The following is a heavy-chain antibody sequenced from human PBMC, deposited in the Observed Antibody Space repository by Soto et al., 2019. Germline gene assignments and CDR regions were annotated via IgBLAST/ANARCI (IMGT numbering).Heavy chain of an antibody. D-gene: IGHD3-3*01. J-gene: IGHJ6*02. CDR2: ISAYNGNT. CDR1: GYTFTSYG. CDR3: ACTLHDVWSGYDAYYYGMDV. Sequence: QVQLVQSGAEVKKPGASVKVSCKASGYTFTSYGISWVRQAPGQGLEWMGWISAYNGNTNYAQKLQGRGTMTTATYTSTAYMGLRSLRFDDTAVYYCACTLHDVWSGYDAYYYGMDVWGQGTTVTVSS. V-gene: IGHV1-18*04.